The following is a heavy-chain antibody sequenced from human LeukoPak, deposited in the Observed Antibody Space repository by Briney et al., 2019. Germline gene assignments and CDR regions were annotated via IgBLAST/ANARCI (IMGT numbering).Heavy chain of an antibody. CDR1: GYTFTGYY. J-gene: IGHJ3*02. Sequence: ASVKVSCKASGYTFTGYYMHWVRQAPGQGLEWMGWINPNSGGTNYAQKFQGRVTMTRDTPNSTAYMGLSRLRSDDTAVYYCASASVGATKVLGAFDIWGQGTMVTVSS. D-gene: IGHD1-26*01. CDR3: ASASVGATKVLGAFDI. CDR2: INPNSGGT. V-gene: IGHV1-2*02.